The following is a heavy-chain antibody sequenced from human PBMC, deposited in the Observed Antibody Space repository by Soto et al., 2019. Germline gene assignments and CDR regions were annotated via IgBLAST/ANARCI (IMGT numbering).Heavy chain of an antibody. Sequence: EVQLLESGGGLVQPGGSLRLSCAASGFTFSSYAMSWVRQAPGKGLEWVSAISGSGGSTYYADSVKGRFTISRDNSKDTLYLQMNGLRAEDTAVYYCAKDDGYYYPMDVCGKGTTVTVSS. CDR1: GFTFSSYA. D-gene: IGHD3-10*01. V-gene: IGHV3-23*01. CDR3: AKDDGYYYPMDV. CDR2: ISGSGGST. J-gene: IGHJ6*03.